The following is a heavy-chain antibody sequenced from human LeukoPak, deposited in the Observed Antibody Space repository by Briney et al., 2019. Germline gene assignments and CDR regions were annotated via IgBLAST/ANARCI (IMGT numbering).Heavy chain of an antibody. V-gene: IGHV1-18*04. CDR2: ISAYNGNT. D-gene: IGHD6-13*01. J-gene: IGHJ5*02. Sequence: GASVKVSCKASGYTFTSYYMHWVRQAPGQGLEWMGWISAYNGNTNYAQKLQGRVTMTTDTSTSTAYMELRSLRSDDTAVYYCARAGPYSSSWDDNWFDPWGQGTLVTVSP. CDR1: GYTFTSYY. CDR3: ARAGPYSSSWDDNWFDP.